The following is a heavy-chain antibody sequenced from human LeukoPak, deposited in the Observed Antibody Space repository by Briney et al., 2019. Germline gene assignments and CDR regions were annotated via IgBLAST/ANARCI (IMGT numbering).Heavy chain of an antibody. J-gene: IGHJ2*01. D-gene: IGHD1-26*01. V-gene: IGHV3-23*01. CDR2: ITGNGGGT. Sequence: GGSLRLSCAASGFTFYSYAMGYVRQAPGKGLEWVSAITGNGGGTYYADSVKGRFTISRDNSKNTLSLQMNTLRAEDTAVYYCAKVHGRYSTYFYFDLWGRGTLVTVPS. CDR1: GFTFYSYA. CDR3: AKVHGRYSTYFYFDL.